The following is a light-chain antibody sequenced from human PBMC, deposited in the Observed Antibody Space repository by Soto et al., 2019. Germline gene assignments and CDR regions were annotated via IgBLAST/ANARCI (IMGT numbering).Light chain of an antibody. V-gene: IGLV1-47*01. CDR1: ISNLGSNF. CDR3: AAWDDSLSGVV. Sequence: QSVLTQPPSASGTPGQTVTISCSGSISNLGSNFVFWYQQLPGAAPKLLISRNNQRPSGVPDRFFGSKSGTSASLAISGLRSEDEADYHCAAWDDSLSGVVFGGGTKLTVL. J-gene: IGLJ3*02. CDR2: RNN.